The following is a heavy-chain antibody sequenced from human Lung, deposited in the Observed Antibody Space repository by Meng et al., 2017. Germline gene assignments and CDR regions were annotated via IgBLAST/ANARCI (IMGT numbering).Heavy chain of an antibody. D-gene: IGHD1-1*01. CDR3: TNDRINH. V-gene: IGHV3-74*01. J-gene: IGHJ1*01. CDR1: GFTFTDHW. Sequence: EVQLVESGGGLVPPGGSLRLSCAASGFTFTDHWMHWVRQGPGKGLVWVSRINRDGTKPTYADSVKGRFTISRDNAKNTLYLQMNNLRAEDTAFYYCTNDRINHWGQGALVTVSS. CDR2: INRDGTKP.